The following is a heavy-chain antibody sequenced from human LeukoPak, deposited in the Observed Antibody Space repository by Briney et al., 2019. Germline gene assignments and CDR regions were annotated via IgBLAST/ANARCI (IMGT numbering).Heavy chain of an antibody. V-gene: IGHV3-74*01. D-gene: IGHD3-22*01. CDR2: ISRDGRST. CDR3: VRESGYNYVGWFDT. CDR1: GFTFSSHW. Sequence: GGSLRLSCAASGFTFSSHWMHWVRQAPGKGLGWVSHISRDGRSTNYADSVKGRFTISRDNAKNTLYLQMNRLMADDMAVYYCVRESGYNYVGWFDTWGQGTRVTVSS. J-gene: IGHJ5*02.